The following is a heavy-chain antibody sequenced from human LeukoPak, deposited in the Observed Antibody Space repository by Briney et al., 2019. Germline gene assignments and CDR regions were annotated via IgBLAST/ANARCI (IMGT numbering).Heavy chain of an antibody. CDR2: ISSYNGNA. CDR1: GYTFTSYF. V-gene: IGHV1-18*01. J-gene: IGHJ6*02. Sequence: ASVRVSCKAAGYTFTSYFITWVRQAPGQGLEWMGWISSYNGNANYAQKFLGRVTMTTDTATSTAYLDLSSLISDDTAVFYCARATYYSGMDVWGQGTTVTVSS. CDR3: ARATYYSGMDV.